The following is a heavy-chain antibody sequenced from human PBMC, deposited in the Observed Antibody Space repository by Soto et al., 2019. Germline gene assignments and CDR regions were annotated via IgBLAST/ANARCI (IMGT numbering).Heavy chain of an antibody. V-gene: IGHV3-30*18. CDR1: GFTFSSYG. D-gene: IGHD5-18*01. Sequence: GGSLRLSCAASGFTFSSYGMHWVRQAPGKGLEWVAVISYDGSNKYYADSVKGRFTISRDNSKNTLYLQMNSLRAEDTAVYYCAKERVTYSYGPEYYLDYWGQGTLVTVSS. CDR3: AKERVTYSYGPEYYLDY. J-gene: IGHJ4*02. CDR2: ISYDGSNK.